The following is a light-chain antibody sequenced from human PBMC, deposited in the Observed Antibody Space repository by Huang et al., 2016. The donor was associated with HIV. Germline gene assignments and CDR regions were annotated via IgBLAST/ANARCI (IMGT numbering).Light chain of an antibody. V-gene: IGKV3-15*01. CDR2: GAS. Sequence: DRLMTQSPATLSVSPGERATLSCRASQSVSSNLAWYQQKPGQPPRLLIYGASTRATGIPARFSGSGSGTEFTLTISSLQSEDSAVYYCQQYNNWPPYTFGQGTKLEIK. CDR1: QSVSSN. CDR3: QQYNNWPPYT. J-gene: IGKJ2*01.